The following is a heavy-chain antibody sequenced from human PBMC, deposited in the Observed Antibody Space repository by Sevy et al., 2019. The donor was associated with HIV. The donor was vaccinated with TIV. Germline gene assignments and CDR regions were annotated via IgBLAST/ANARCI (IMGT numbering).Heavy chain of an antibody. CDR1: GGSVSGYF. D-gene: IGHD3-22*01. J-gene: IGHJ4*02. Sequence: SETLSLTCTVSGGSVSGYFWSWNRQPPGRGLEWIGNITHSGTTKYTPSLKSRLTTSVVTSKNQFSLILTSATAADTTVYYCTRVDSSGHSDYWGQGTPVTVSS. CDR2: ITHSGTT. V-gene: IGHV4-59*02. CDR3: TRVDSSGHSDY.